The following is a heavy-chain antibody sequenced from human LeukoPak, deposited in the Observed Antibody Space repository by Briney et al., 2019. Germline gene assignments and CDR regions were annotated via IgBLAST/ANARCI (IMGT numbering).Heavy chain of an antibody. CDR2: IIGKTDGGTT. D-gene: IGHD1-26*01. CDR3: VIYAPVGQYFQH. V-gene: IGHV3-15*01. CDR1: GLSFNNTW. J-gene: IGHJ1*01. Sequence: EGSLRLSCAASGLSFNNTWMSWVRQAPGKGLEWVGRIIGKTDGGTTNYAAPVIGRFTISREDSKTTMYLQMNSLKIEDTAVYYCVIYAPVGQYFQHWGQGTPVTVSS.